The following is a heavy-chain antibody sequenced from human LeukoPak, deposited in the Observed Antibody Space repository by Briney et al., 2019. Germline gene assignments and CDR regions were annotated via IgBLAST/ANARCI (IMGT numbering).Heavy chain of an antibody. D-gene: IGHD3-22*01. CDR3: ARSGKPYYYDSSGYYYFDY. J-gene: IGHJ4*02. CDR2: INHSGST. CDR1: GGPFSGYY. Sequence: SETLSLTCAVYGGPFSGYYWSWIRQPPGKGLEWIGEINHSGSTNYNPSLKSRVTISVDTSKNQFSLKLSSVTAADTAVYYCARSGKPYYYDSSGYYYFDYWGQGTLVTASS. V-gene: IGHV4-34*01.